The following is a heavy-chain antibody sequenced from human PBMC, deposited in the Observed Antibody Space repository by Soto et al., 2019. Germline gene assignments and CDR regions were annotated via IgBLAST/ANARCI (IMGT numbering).Heavy chain of an antibody. V-gene: IGHV5-10-1*01. CDR1: GYSFTSYW. CDR2: IDPSDSYT. Sequence: GESLKISCKGSGYSFTSYWISWVRQMPGKGLEWMGRIDPSDSYTNYSPSFQGHVTTSADKSISTAYLQWSSLKASDTAMYYCARHGGYYYDSSGYYDSDYWGQGTLVTVSS. J-gene: IGHJ4*02. CDR3: ARHGGYYYDSSGYYDSDY. D-gene: IGHD3-22*01.